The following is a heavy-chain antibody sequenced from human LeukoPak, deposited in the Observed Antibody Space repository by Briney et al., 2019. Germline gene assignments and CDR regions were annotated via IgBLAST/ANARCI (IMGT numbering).Heavy chain of an antibody. Sequence: SVKVSCKASGGTFSSYAISWVRQAPGQGLEWMGRIIPILGIANYAQKFQGRVTITADKSTGTAYMELSSLRSEDTAVYYCARDTIAAADLHDAFDIWGQGTMVTVSS. CDR3: ARDTIAAADLHDAFDI. CDR2: IIPILGIA. D-gene: IGHD6-13*01. J-gene: IGHJ3*02. CDR1: GGTFSSYA. V-gene: IGHV1-69*04.